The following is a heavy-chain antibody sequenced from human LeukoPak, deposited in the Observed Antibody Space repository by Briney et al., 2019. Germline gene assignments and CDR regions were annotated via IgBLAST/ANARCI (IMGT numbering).Heavy chain of an antibody. J-gene: IGHJ6*02. CDR2: IWYDGSNK. CDR3: ARDLAMVGVAYGMDV. V-gene: IGHV3-33*01. D-gene: IGHD3-10*01. Sequence: PGGSLRLSCAASGFTFSSYGMHWVRQAPGKGLEWEAAIWYDGSNKYYADSVKGRFTISRDNSKNTLYLQMNSLRAEDTAVYYCARDLAMVGVAYGMDVWGQGTTVTVSS. CDR1: GFTFSSYG.